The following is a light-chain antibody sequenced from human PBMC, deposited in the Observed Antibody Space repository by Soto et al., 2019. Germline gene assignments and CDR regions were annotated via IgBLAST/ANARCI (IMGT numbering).Light chain of an antibody. CDR2: EGS. CDR1: SSDVGSYNL. J-gene: IGLJ1*01. CDR3: CSYAGSSTSV. V-gene: IGLV2-23*01. Sequence: QSALTQPASVSGSPGQSITISCTGTSSDVGSYNLVSWYQQHPGKAPKLMIYEGSKRPSGVSIRFSGSKSGNTASLTISGLQAGDEADYYCCSYAGSSTSVFGTGTKVTVL.